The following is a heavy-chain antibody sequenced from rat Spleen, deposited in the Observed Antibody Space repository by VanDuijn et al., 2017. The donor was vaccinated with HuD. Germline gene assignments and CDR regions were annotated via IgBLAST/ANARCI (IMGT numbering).Heavy chain of an antibody. J-gene: IGHJ4*01. D-gene: IGHD1-8*01. CDR1: GFTFSDYY. Sequence: EVQLVESGGGLVQPGRSLKLSCAASGFTFSDYYMAWVRQAPKKGLEWVASISYEGSSTYYGDSVKGRFTISRDNAKSTLYLQMNSLRSEDTATYYCARPHSSYYVMDAWGQGASVTVSS. V-gene: IGHV5-22*01. CDR2: ISYEGSST. CDR3: ARPHSSYYVMDA.